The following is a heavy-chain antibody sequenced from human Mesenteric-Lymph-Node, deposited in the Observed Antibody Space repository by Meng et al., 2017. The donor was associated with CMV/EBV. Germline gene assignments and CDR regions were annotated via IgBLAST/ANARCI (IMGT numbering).Heavy chain of an antibody. CDR3: ARESSHYYGSGSYDY. Sequence: SGNTVSDERKRGGEQGPRKREEGRGWNRGGKGKIKELKEMQDRVTITRDTSTNTAYMELSSLRSEDTAVYYCARESSHYYGSGSYDYWGQGTLVTVSS. V-gene: IGHV1-3*01. J-gene: IGHJ4*02. D-gene: IGHD3-10*01. CDR1: GNTVSDER. CDR2: NRGGKGKI.